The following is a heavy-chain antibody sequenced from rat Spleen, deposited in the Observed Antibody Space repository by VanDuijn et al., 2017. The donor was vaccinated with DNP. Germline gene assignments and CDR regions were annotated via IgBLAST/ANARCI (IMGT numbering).Heavy chain of an antibody. CDR2: INTDGGNT. CDR1: GFTFSSYW. J-gene: IGHJ2*01. CDR3: TRDRPYNNFDY. V-gene: IGHV5-58*01. D-gene: IGHD1-10*01. Sequence: EVQLVETGGGLVQPGRSLKLSCVASGFTFSSYWMYWIRQAPGKGLEWVASINTDGGNTYYPDSVKGRFTISRDNAKSTLYLQMNGLRSEDTATYYCTRDRPYNNFDYWGQGVMVTVSS.